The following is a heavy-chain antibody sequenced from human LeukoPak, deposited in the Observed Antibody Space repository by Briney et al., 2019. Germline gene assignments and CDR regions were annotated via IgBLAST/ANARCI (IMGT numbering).Heavy chain of an antibody. CDR3: ARVLKASRITMVRGALWAYYYYMDV. Sequence: GGSLRLSCAASGFTVSSNYMSWVRQAPGKGLEWVSVIYGGGSTYYADSVKGRFTISRDNSKNTLYLQMNSLRAEDTAVYYCARVLKASRITMVRGALWAYYYYMDVWGKGTTVTISS. CDR2: IYGGGST. D-gene: IGHD3-10*01. V-gene: IGHV3-66*01. CDR1: GFTVSSNY. J-gene: IGHJ6*03.